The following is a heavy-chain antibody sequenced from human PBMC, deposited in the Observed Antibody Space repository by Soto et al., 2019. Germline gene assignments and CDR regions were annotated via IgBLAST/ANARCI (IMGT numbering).Heavy chain of an antibody. V-gene: IGHV4-39*07. CDR2: IYYSGST. CDR3: ARVHPLGSGYLDY. CDR1: GGSISSSSYY. D-gene: IGHD3-22*01. J-gene: IGHJ4*02. Sequence: PSETLSLTCTVSGGSISSSSYYWGWIRQPPGKGLEWIGSIYYSGSTYYNPSLKSRVTISVDTSKNQFSLKLSSVTAADTAVYYCARVHPLGSGYLDYWGQGTLVTVS.